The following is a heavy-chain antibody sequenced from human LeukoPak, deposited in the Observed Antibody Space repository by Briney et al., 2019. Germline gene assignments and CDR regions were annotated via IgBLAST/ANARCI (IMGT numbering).Heavy chain of an antibody. Sequence: GGSLRLSCAASGFTFNSYAMSWVRQAPGKGLEWVSVISHSGGKTYYADSVKGRFTISRDNSKNTLYLQMSSLRAEDTAVYYCAASLPNIVVVPAAKGPFGPWGQGTLVTVSS. J-gene: IGHJ5*02. CDR1: GFTFNSYA. CDR2: ISHSGGKT. V-gene: IGHV3-23*01. CDR3: AASLPNIVVVPAAKGPFGP. D-gene: IGHD2-2*01.